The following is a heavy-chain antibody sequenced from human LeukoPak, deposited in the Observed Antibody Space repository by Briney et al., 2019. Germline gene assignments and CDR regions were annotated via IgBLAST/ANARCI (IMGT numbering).Heavy chain of an antibody. Sequence: ASVKVSCKASGYTFTGYYMHWVRQAPGQGLEWMGWISGYNGHPKYAQYFQDRLTLTTDTSTRTAYMELRSLRSDDTAVYYCAREDDYGGNFYYFNFWGQGTLVTVSS. J-gene: IGHJ4*02. CDR2: ISGYNGHP. D-gene: IGHD4-23*01. CDR3: AREDDYGGNFYYFNF. CDR1: GYTFTGYY. V-gene: IGHV1-18*04.